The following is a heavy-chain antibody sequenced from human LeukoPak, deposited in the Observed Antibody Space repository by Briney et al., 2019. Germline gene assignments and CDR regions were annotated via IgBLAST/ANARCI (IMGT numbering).Heavy chain of an antibody. J-gene: IGHJ4*02. Sequence: GGSLRLSCAASGFTLSSYAMNWVRQAPGKGLEWVSVISGSGGSTHYADSVKGRFTISRDNSKNTLYLQMNSLRAEDTAVYYCATTIGGYNYGPSFDYWGQGTLVTVSS. CDR3: ATTIGGYNYGPSFDY. V-gene: IGHV3-23*01. D-gene: IGHD5-18*01. CDR1: GFTLSSYA. CDR2: ISGSGGST.